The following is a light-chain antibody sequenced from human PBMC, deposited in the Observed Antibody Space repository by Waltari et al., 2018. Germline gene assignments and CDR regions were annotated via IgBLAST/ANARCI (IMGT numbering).Light chain of an antibody. J-gene: IGLJ1*01. CDR2: DVS. CDR1: SSDVGGYKF. V-gene: IGLV2-11*01. CDR3: CSYAGDYTYV. Sequence: QSALTQPRPVSGSPGQSVTISCTGTSSDVGGYKFVSWYQQHPGKAPKFMIYDVSKRPSGVPDRFSGSKSGNTASLTISGLQAEDEAEYYCCSYAGDYTYVFGTGTKVTVL.